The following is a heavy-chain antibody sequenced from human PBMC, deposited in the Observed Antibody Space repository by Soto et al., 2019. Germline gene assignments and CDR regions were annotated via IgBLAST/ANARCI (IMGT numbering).Heavy chain of an antibody. V-gene: IGHV4-59*01. CDR2: IYYSGST. D-gene: IGHD3-3*01. Sequence: LSLTCTVSGGSISSYYWSWIRQPPGKGLEWIGYIYYSGSTNYNPSLKSRVTISVDTSKNQFSLKLSSVTAADTAVYYRARNRVITIFGVVIGPDAFDIWVQGTMVTVSS. CDR1: GGSISSYY. CDR3: ARNRVITIFGVVIGPDAFDI. J-gene: IGHJ3*02.